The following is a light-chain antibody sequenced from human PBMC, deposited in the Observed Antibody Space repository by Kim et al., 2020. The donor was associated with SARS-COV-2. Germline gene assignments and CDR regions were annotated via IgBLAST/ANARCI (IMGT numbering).Light chain of an antibody. J-gene: IGLJ1*01. CDR1: KLGDKY. CDR2: QDS. Sequence: VSPGRTASITCSGDKLGDKYACWYQQKPGQSPVLVIYQDSKRPSGIPERFSGSNSGNTATLTISGTQAMDEADYYCQAWDSSTYVFGTGTKVTVL. V-gene: IGLV3-1*01. CDR3: QAWDSSTYV.